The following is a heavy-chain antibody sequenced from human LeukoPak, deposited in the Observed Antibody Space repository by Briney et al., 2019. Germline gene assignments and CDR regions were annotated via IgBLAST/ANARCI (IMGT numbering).Heavy chain of an antibody. J-gene: IGHJ5*02. V-gene: IGHV4-39*07. Sequence: SQTLSLTCTVSGGSISSGSYYWSWIRQPPGKGLEWIGEINHSGSTNYNPSLKSRVTISLDTSKNQFSLNLNSVTAADTAVYYCARKGRGGSSGYPTWGQGTPVTVSS. CDR3: ARKGRGGSSGYPT. CDR2: INHSGST. CDR1: GGSISSGSYY. D-gene: IGHD3-22*01.